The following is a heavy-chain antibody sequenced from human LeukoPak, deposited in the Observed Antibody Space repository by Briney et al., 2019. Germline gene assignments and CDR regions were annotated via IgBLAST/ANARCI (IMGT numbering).Heavy chain of an antibody. Sequence: ASVKVSCKASGYTFTGYYMHWVRQAPGQGLEWMGWINPNSGGTNHAQKFQGRVTMTRDTSISTAYMELSRLRSDDTAVYYCAVGPGVSWFGELLRQTLNWFDPWGQGTLVTVSS. J-gene: IGHJ5*02. V-gene: IGHV1-2*02. CDR1: GYTFTGYY. CDR3: AVGPGVSWFGELLRQTLNWFDP. D-gene: IGHD3-10*01. CDR2: INPNSGGT.